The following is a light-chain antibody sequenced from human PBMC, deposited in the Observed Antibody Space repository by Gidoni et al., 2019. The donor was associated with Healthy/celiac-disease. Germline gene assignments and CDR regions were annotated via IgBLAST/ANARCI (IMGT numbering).Light chain of an antibody. CDR1: QSVSSY. Sequence: ELVLTQPPATLSLSPGERATLSCRASQSVSSYLAWYQQKPGQAPRLLIYEASNRATGIPARVSGSGSGTDFTLTISSLEPEDFAVYYCQQRSNWLTFGGXTKVEIK. CDR2: EAS. V-gene: IGKV3-11*01. CDR3: QQRSNWLT. J-gene: IGKJ4*01.